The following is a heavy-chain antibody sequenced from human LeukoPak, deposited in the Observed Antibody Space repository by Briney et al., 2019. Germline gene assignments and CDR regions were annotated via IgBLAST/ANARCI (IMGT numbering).Heavy chain of an antibody. Sequence: ASVKISCKVSGYTFTDYYMHWVQQAPGKGLEWMGLVDPEDGETIYAEKFQGGVTITADTSTDTAYMELSSLRSEDTAVYYCATLYSGSYYEAFDIWGQGTMVTVSS. CDR1: GYTFTDYY. CDR3: ATLYSGSYYEAFDI. J-gene: IGHJ3*02. CDR2: VDPEDGET. D-gene: IGHD1-26*01. V-gene: IGHV1-69-2*01.